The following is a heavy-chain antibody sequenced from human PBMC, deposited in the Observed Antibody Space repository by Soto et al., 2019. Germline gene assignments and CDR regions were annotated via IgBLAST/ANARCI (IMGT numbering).Heavy chain of an antibody. Sequence: GGSLRLSCAASGFTFSSYAMHWVRQAPGKGLEWVAVISYDGSNKYYADSVKGRFTISRDNSKNTLYLQMNSLRAEDTAVYYCARDSDIVVVPDAIAVAGLMDYWGQGTLVTVSS. CDR1: GFTFSSYA. V-gene: IGHV3-30-3*01. D-gene: IGHD2-2*02. CDR2: ISYDGSNK. CDR3: ARDSDIVVVPDAIAVAGLMDY. J-gene: IGHJ4*02.